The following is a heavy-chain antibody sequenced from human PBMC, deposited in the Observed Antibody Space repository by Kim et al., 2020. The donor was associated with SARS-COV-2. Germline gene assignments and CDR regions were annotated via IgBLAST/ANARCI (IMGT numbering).Heavy chain of an antibody. D-gene: IGHD3-10*01. J-gene: IGHJ4*02. CDR2: IYYSGST. Sequence: SETLSLTCTVSGGSISSSSYYWGWIRQPPGKGLEWIGSIYYSGSTYYNPSLKSRVTISVDTSKNQFSLKLSSVTAADTAVYYCARHRRITMVRGVIDYWGQGTLVTVSS. CDR3: ARHRRITMVRGVIDY. CDR1: GGSISSSSYY. V-gene: IGHV4-39*01.